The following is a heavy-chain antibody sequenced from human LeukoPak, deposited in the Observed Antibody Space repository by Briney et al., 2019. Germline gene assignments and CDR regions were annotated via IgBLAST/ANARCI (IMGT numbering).Heavy chain of an antibody. D-gene: IGHD6-13*01. CDR2: IYYSGST. CDR3: ARHRTMYSSSWNWFDP. J-gene: IGHJ5*02. Sequence: EXXXXIYYSGSTNYNPSLKSRVTISVDTSKNQFSLKLSSVTAADTAVYYCARHRTMYSSSWNWFDPWGQGTLVTVSS. V-gene: IGHV4-59*08.